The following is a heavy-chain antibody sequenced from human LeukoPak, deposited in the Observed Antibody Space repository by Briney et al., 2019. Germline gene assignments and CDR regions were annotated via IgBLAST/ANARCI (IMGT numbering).Heavy chain of an antibody. J-gene: IGHJ4*02. V-gene: IGHV4-39*07. CDR3: ARERGGVFDYYDSSGYPSYYFDY. Sequence: SETLSLTCTVSGGSISSSSYYWGWIRQPPGKGLEWIGSIYYSGSTYYNPSLKSRVTISVDTSKNQFSLKLSSVTAADTAVYYCARERGGVFDYYDSSGYPSYYFDYWGQGTLVTVSS. D-gene: IGHD3-22*01. CDR1: GGSISSSSYY. CDR2: IYYSGST.